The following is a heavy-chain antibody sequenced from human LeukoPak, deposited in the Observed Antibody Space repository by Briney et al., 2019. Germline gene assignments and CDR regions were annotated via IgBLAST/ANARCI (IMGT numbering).Heavy chain of an antibody. CDR3: ARGQGGDTAMVFTFDY. D-gene: IGHD5-18*01. CDR2: INHSGST. J-gene: IGHJ4*02. CDR1: GGSFSGYY. V-gene: IGHV4-34*01. Sequence: PSETLSLTCAVYGGSFSGYYWSWIRQPPGKGLEWIGEINHSGSTNYNPSLKSRVTISVDTSKNQFSLKLSSVTAADTAVYYCARGQGGDTAMVFTFDYWGQGTLVTVSS.